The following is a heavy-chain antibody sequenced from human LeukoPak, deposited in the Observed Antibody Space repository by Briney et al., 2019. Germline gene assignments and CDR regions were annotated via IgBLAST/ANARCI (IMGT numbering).Heavy chain of an antibody. V-gene: IGHV4-4*07. CDR2: IDGSGST. Sequence: KTSETLSLTYTVSGGSIRTYYWNWIRQPAGKGLEWIGRIDGSGSTTFSPSLRSRVTMSVDSSKSQISLNLNSVTAADTAMYYCARSPLSSSGWYRADYWGQGTLVTVSS. J-gene: IGHJ4*02. CDR1: GGSIRTYY. D-gene: IGHD6-19*01. CDR3: ARSPLSSSGWYRADY.